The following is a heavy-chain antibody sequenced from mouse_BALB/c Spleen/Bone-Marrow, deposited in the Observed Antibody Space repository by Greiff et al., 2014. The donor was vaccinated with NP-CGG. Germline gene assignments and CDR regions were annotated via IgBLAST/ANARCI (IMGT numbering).Heavy chain of an antibody. Sequence: VNVVESGPELVKPGALVKISCKASGYTFTSYDINWVKQRPGQGLEWIGWIYPGDGSTKYNEKFKGKATLTADKSSSTAYMQLSSLTSENSAVYFCARSGDSSGYGFAYWGQGTLVTVSA. J-gene: IGHJ3*01. CDR3: ARSGDSSGYGFAY. D-gene: IGHD3-2*01. CDR1: GYTFTSYD. V-gene: IGHV1S56*01. CDR2: IYPGDGST.